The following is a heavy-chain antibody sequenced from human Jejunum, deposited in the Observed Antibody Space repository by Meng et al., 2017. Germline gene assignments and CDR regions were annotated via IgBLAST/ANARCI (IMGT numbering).Heavy chain of an antibody. CDR2: INSDGSLT. V-gene: IGHV3-74*01. Sequence: GESLKISCAASGFTFSNHWMHWVRQIPGKELVWVSRINSDGSLTSYTDSVKGRFTISRDNARDTLYLQMTSLRAEDTAVYYCARDVVVGQTTRAPFDYWGQGKLVNVSS. J-gene: IGHJ4*02. CDR3: ARDVVVGQTTRAPFDY. D-gene: IGHD3-22*01. CDR1: GFTFSNHW.